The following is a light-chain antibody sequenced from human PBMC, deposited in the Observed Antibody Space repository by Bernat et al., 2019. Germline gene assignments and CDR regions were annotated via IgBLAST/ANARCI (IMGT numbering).Light chain of an antibody. CDR2: MAS. CDR1: QRLSDS. Sequence: DIQLTQSPSTLSASVGDRVTITCRASQRLSDSLAWYQQKPGKAPKLLIYMASTLETGVPPRFSGSGSGTEFTLIISSLQPEDFATYYCQQNAAYLTFGQGTKVEV. CDR3: QQNAAYLT. V-gene: IGKV1-5*03. J-gene: IGKJ1*01.